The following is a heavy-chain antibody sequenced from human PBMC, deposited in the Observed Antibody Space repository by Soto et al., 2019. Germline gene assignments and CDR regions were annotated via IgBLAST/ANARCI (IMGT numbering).Heavy chain of an antibody. CDR2: IYYSGST. CDR1: GGSISSYY. V-gene: IGHV4-59*12. Sequence: SETLSLTCTVSGGSISSYYWSWIRQPPGKGLEWIGYIYYSGSTNYNPSLKSRVTISVDTSKNQFSLKLSSVTAADTAVYYCAREGFWSGYYWGMDVWGQGTTVTVSS. J-gene: IGHJ6*02. CDR3: AREGFWSGYYWGMDV. D-gene: IGHD3-3*01.